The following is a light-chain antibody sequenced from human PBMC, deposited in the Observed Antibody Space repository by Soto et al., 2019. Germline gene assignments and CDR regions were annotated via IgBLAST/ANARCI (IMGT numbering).Light chain of an antibody. J-gene: IGLJ2*01. CDR2: DVT. CDR1: ISDVGVYNY. V-gene: IGLV2-11*01. Sequence: QSALTQPRSVSGSPGQSVTISCTGTISDVGVYNYVSWYQQHPGKAPKLIIYDVTKRPSGVPDRFSGSKSANTASLIISGLQAADEAEYYCCCCSYADSSSFSVLFGGGTQLTVL. CDR3: CSYADSSSFSVL.